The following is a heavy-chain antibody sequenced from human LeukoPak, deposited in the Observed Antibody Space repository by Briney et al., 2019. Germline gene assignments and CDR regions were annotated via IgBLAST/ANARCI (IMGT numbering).Heavy chain of an antibody. CDR1: GFTFSTYT. CDR3: ARDPFGDSTYYFDY. V-gene: IGHV3-23*01. CDR2: IGNNGGGI. J-gene: IGHJ4*02. D-gene: IGHD2-21*01. Sequence: PGGSLRLSCTASGFTFSTYTMYWVRHPPGKRLEWVPIIGNNGGGIHYADSVKGRFTISRDNSKNTLYLQMNSLRAEDTAVYYCARDPFGDSTYYFDYWGQGTLVTVSS.